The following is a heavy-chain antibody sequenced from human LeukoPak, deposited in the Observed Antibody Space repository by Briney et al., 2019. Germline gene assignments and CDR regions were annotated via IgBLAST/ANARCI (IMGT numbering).Heavy chain of an antibody. CDR1: GYTFTGYY. CDR3: ARGKDLWGYCSGGSCYCFDY. J-gene: IGHJ4*02. D-gene: IGHD2-15*01. CDR2: ISAYNGNT. V-gene: IGHV1-18*04. Sequence: ASVKVSCKASGYTFTGYYMHWVRQAPGQGLEWMGWISAYNGNTNYAQKLQGRVTMTTDTSTSTAYMEPRSLRSDDTAVYYCARGKDLWGYCSGGSCYCFDYWGQGTLVTVSS.